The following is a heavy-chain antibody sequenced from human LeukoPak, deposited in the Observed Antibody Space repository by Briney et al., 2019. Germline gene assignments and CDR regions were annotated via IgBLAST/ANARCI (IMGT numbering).Heavy chain of an antibody. CDR1: GGSISSGDYY. CDR3: AREGYYDFWSGTYRLGGMDV. D-gene: IGHD3-3*01. CDR2: IYYSGNT. J-gene: IGHJ6*02. V-gene: IGHV4-30-4*01. Sequence: SQTLSLTCTVSGGSISSGDYYWSWIRQPPGKGLEWMGYIYYSGNTYYNPSLKSRVTISVDTSKNQFSLKLSSVTAADTAVYYCAREGYYDFWSGTYRLGGMDVWGQGTTVTVSS.